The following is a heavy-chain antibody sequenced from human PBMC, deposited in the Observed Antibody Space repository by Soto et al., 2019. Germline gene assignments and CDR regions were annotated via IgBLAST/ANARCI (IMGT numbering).Heavy chain of an antibody. CDR1: GFTFSSYE. Sequence: PGGSLRLSCAASGFTFSSYEMNWVRQAPGKGLEWVSYISSSGSTIYYADSVKGRFTISRDNAKNSLYLQMNSLRAEDTAVYYCARAPLRDGPPGPWGQGTLVTVSS. J-gene: IGHJ5*02. CDR2: ISSSGSTI. V-gene: IGHV3-48*03. CDR3: ARAPLRDGPPGP.